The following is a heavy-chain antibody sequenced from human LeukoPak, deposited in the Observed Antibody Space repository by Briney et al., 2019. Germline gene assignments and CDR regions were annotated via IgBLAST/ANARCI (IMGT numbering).Heavy chain of an antibody. V-gene: IGHV3-7*05. CDR2: IKQDGSEK. CDR3: AREWSSSLDP. D-gene: IGHD6-6*01. CDR1: GFTFSSYW. J-gene: IGHJ5*02. Sequence: GGSLRLSCAASGFTFSSYWMAWVRQAPGRGLEWVANIKQDGSEKYYVDSVKGRLTISRDNAKNSLSLQMNSLRAEDTAVYYCAREWSSSLDPWGQGTLVTVSS.